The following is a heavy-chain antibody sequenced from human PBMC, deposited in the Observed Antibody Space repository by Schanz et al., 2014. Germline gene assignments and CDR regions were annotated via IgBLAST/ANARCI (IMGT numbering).Heavy chain of an antibody. J-gene: IGHJ4*02. CDR2: INPSGGST. CDR1: GYPFTSDD. V-gene: IGHV1-46*03. Sequence: QVQLVQSGAEVKKPGASVKVSCRASGYPFTSDDITWVRQAPGQGLEWMGIINPSGGSTRYGQKFQGRVTMTRDTSTSTVYMELSSLRSEDTAVYYCARDGVDAAAGGNYWGQGTLVTVSS. CDR3: ARDGVDAAAGGNY. D-gene: IGHD6-13*01.